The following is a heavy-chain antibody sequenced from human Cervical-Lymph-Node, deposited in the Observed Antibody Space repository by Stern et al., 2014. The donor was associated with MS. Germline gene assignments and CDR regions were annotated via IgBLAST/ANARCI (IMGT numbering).Heavy chain of an antibody. CDR3: AREGGNTAEYFQH. V-gene: IGHV3-33*01. J-gene: IGHJ1*01. CDR2: IYYDGSNR. CDR1: GFTFRSSG. Sequence: VQLLESGGGVVQPGRSLRLSCAASGFTFRSSGMHWVRQAPGKGLEWLAIIYYDGSNRYYADSVKGRFTISRDNSKNTLYLQMNSLRAEDTAVYYCAREGGNTAEYFQHWGQGTLVTVSS. D-gene: IGHD4-23*01.